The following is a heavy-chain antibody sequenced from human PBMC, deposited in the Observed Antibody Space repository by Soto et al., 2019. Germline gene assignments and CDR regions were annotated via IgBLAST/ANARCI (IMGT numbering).Heavy chain of an antibody. Sequence: QVQLVESGGGVVQPGRSLRLSCAASGFTFSSYAMHWVRQAPGKGLEWVAVISSAGGNNYYADSVKGRFTISRDNSKNALDLQISSLRAEDTAVYYCARPDYGSGSYPDYCGQGTLVTVSS. J-gene: IGHJ4*02. D-gene: IGHD3-10*01. CDR3: ARPDYGSGSYPDY. V-gene: IGHV3-30-3*01. CDR1: GFTFSSYA. CDR2: ISSAGGNN.